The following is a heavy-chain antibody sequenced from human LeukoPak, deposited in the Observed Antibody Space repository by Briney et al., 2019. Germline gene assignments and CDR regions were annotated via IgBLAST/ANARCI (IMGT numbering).Heavy chain of an antibody. CDR3: ASRIATAGSVDY. CDR1: GFSFSNFW. V-gene: IGHV3-7*03. D-gene: IGHD6-13*01. J-gene: IGHJ4*02. CDR2: IRQDGNER. Sequence: GGSLRLSCAASGFSFSNFWMTWVRQAPGKGLEWVANIRQDGNERFYVDSVKGRFTISRDNSKNTLHLQMNTLRAEDTAVYYCASRIATAGSVDYWGQGTLVTVSS.